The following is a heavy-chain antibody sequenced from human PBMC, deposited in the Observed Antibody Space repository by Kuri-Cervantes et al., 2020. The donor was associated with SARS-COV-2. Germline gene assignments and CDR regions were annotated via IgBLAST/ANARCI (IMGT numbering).Heavy chain of an antibody. CDR2: ISGGST. V-gene: IGHV3-38-3*01. Sequence: GGSLKISCAASGFTVSSNEMSWVRQAPGKGLEWVSSISGGSTYYADSRKGRFTISRDNAKNSLYLQMNSLRAEDTAVYYCARDEGSYYYYMDVWGKGTTVTVSS. J-gene: IGHJ6*03. CDR1: GFTVSSNE. D-gene: IGHD3-10*01. CDR3: ARDEGSYYYYMDV.